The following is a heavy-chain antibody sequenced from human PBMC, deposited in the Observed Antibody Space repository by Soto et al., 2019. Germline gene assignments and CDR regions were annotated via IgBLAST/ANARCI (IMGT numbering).Heavy chain of an antibody. Sequence: SETLSLTCAVSWGSITGHYWIWIRQPPGKGLEWIGYIFYSGGTNYNPSLKSRVTISVDTSKNHFSLKLSSVTAADTALYYCARVGSSGWAPDSWGQGTLVTVSS. CDR1: WGSITGHY. J-gene: IGHJ5*01. D-gene: IGHD6-19*01. CDR2: IFYSGGT. CDR3: ARVGSSGWAPDS. V-gene: IGHV4-59*11.